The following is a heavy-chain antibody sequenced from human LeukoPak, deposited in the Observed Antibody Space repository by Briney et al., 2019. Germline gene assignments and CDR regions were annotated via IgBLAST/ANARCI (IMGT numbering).Heavy chain of an antibody. CDR2: STPYNGNT. Sequence: GASVKASCKASGCTFANYGISWVRQAPGQGLEWLGWSTPYNGNTKYAQRVQGRVTMTTDTSTNTAYMELTTLRSDDTAVYYCARDVGGSIRGAVAGWDYWGQGTPVTVSS. CDR1: GCTFANYG. J-gene: IGHJ4*02. V-gene: IGHV1-18*01. D-gene: IGHD6-19*01. CDR3: ARDVGGSIRGAVAGWDY.